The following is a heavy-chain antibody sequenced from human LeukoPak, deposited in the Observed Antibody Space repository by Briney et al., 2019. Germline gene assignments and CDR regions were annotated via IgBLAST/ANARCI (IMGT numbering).Heavy chain of an antibody. D-gene: IGHD2-15*01. CDR3: ARDSGASWYFDL. J-gene: IGHJ2*01. Sequence: SETLSLTCAVYGGSFSGYYWSWIRQPPGKGLEWIGEINHSGSTNYNPSLKSRVTISVDTSKNQFSLNLSSVTAADTAVYYCARDSGASWYFDLWGRGTLVTVSS. CDR2: INHSGST. V-gene: IGHV4-34*01. CDR1: GGSFSGYY.